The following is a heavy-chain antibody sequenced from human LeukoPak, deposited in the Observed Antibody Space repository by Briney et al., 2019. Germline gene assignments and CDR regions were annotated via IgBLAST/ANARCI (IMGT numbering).Heavy chain of an antibody. J-gene: IGHJ6*03. CDR3: ARDGGLYCSGGSCYSSYYYYYMDV. Sequence: ASVKVSCKASGYTFTSYGISWVRQAAGQGREWMGWISAYNGNTNYAQKLQGRVTMTTDTSTSTAYMELRSLRSDDTAVYYCARDGGLYCSGGSCYSSYYYYYMDVWGKGTTVTVSS. CDR1: GYTFTSYG. V-gene: IGHV1-18*01. CDR2: ISAYNGNT. D-gene: IGHD2-15*01.